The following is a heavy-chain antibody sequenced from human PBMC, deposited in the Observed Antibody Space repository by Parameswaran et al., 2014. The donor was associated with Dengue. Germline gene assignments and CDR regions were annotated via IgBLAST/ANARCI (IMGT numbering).Heavy chain of an antibody. D-gene: IGHD3-22*01. CDR2: ISSSGSTI. J-gene: IGHJ3*02. Sequence: RWIRQPPGKGLEWVSYISSSGSTIYYADSVKGRFTISRDNAKNSLYLQMNSLRAEDTAVYYCARVDYDSMSFAFDIWGQGTMVTVSS. CDR3: ARVDYDSMSFAFDI. V-gene: IGHV3-11*01.